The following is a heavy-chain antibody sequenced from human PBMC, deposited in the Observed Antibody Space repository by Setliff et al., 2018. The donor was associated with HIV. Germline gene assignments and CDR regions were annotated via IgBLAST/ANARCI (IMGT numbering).Heavy chain of an antibody. Sequence: CTVSGDSIGSNPYYWGWIRQPPGKGLEWVASIFYSGSPYYNPSLKSRFTISRDNAKNSMYLQMNSLRAEDTAVYYCARAKGITGPYYYYYMDVWGKGTTVTVSS. CDR3: ARAKGITGPYYYYYMDV. D-gene: IGHD1-20*01. J-gene: IGHJ6*03. CDR2: IFYSGSP. V-gene: IGHV4-39*02. CDR1: GDSIGSNPYY.